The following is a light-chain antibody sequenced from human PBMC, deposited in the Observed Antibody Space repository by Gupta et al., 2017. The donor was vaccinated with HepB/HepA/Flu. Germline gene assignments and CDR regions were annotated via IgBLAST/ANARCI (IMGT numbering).Light chain of an antibody. CDR3: SAWDNSLSVWV. Sequence: LTXTXNTNNVGDQGAAWLQHHQGHPPKLLSYRDNNRPSGISERFSASRSGNTASLTITGLQPEDEADYYCSAWDNSLSVWVFGGGTMLTVL. J-gene: IGLJ3*02. CDR2: RDN. V-gene: IGLV10-54*01. CDR1: TNNVGDQG.